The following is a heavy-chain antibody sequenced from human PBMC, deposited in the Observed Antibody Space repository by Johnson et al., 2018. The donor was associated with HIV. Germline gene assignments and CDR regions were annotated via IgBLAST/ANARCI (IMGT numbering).Heavy chain of an antibody. V-gene: IGHV3-30*04. CDR1: GFTFSSYA. D-gene: IGHD3-22*01. CDR2: ISYDGSNK. J-gene: IGHJ3*02. Sequence: QLVESGGGVVQPGRSLRLSCAASGFTFSSYAMHWVRQAPGKGLEWVAVISYDGSNKYYADSVKVRFTISRDNSKNTLYLQMNSLRAEDTAVYYCARGARRITMIVVVNKAFDIWGQGTMVTVSS. CDR3: ARGARRITMIVVVNKAFDI.